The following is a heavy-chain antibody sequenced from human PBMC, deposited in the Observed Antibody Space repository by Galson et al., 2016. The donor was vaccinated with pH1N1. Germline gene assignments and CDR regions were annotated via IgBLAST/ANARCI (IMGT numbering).Heavy chain of an antibody. CDR2: ISHDSGSRII. CDR1: GFSFSNHG. Sequence: SLRLSCAVSGFSFSNHGMNWVRQAPGKGLEWIAYISHDSGSRIIHYADSVKGRFTISRDDAKTSLYLQMNSLRAEDTAVYYCARVPVNHDNWFDPWGQGTLVAVSS. CDR3: ARVPVNHDNWFDP. J-gene: IGHJ5*02. V-gene: IGHV3-48*01.